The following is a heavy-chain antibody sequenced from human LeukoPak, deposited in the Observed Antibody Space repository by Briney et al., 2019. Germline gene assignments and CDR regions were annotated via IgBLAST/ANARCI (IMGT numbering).Heavy chain of an antibody. CDR1: GGSISSYY. J-gene: IGHJ6*03. V-gene: IGHV4-59*01. Sequence: SETLSLTCTVSGGSISSYYWSWIRQSPGKVQEWIGYIYYSGSTNYNPSLKSRVTVSVDKSKNQFSLKLSSVTAADTAVYYCARGTYGDYVYYYYYMDVWGKGTTVTVSS. D-gene: IGHD4-17*01. CDR2: IYYSGST. CDR3: ARGTYGDYVYYYYYMDV.